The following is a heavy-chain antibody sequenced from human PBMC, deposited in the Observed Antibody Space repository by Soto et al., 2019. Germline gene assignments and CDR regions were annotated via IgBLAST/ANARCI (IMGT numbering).Heavy chain of an antibody. CDR1: GGTFSSYA. D-gene: IGHD1-1*01. CDR2: IVPLFRRT. Sequence: QVQLVQSGDEAKKPGSSVRVSCKTSGGTFSSYAIGWVRQALGQGLEWMGGIVPLFRRTNSAQKLQGIAPFTPDPPPFRTTDYAQKFRGRDTITADTCTYTVYMELSGLRSGHTAVYYCARGGYSSTWSNLLDRSGLDVWGQGTTVTVSS. CDR3: CTYTVYMELSGLRSGHTAVYYCARGGYSSTWSNLLDRSGLDV. V-gene: IGHV1-69*01. J-gene: IGHJ6*02.